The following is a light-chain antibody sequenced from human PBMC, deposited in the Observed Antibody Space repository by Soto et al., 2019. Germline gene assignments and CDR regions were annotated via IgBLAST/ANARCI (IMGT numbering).Light chain of an antibody. CDR1: QSVLYRSNNKNY. J-gene: IGKJ5*01. Sequence: DIVMTQSPDSLAVSLGERATINCKSSQSVLYRSNNKNYLAWYQQKTGQPPKLLISWASTREYGVPDRFSGSGSGTDFTLTISSLQAEDVAVYYCQQYYTTPPITFGQGTRLEIK. CDR3: QQYYTTPPIT. V-gene: IGKV4-1*01. CDR2: WAS.